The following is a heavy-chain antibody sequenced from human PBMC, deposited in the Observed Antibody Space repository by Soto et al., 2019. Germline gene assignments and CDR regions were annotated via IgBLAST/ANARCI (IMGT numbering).Heavy chain of an antibody. D-gene: IGHD3-10*01. Sequence: SETLSLTCTVSNAPVDSSTYTWGWIRQPPGKGLEWIGSIYYSGSTYYNPSLKSRVTISVDTSKNQFSLKLRSVTTADTAVYYCARLGGHTYGSGVYWGQGTLVTVSS. V-gene: IGHV4-39*01. J-gene: IGHJ4*02. CDR3: ARLGGHTYGSGVY. CDR1: NAPVDSSTYT. CDR2: IYYSGST.